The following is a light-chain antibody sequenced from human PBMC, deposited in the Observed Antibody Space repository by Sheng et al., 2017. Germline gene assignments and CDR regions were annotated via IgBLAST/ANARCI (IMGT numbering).Light chain of an antibody. J-gene: IGKJ5*01. CDR3: QQRSNWPPVIT. CDR2: DAS. CDR1: QSFGTR. V-gene: IGKV3-11*01. Sequence: ESVLTQSPATLSLSPGDRATLSCRASQSFGTRLAWYQHKPGQAPRLLIYDASIRAPGIPARFSGSGSETDFTLTISSLEPEDFAIYYCQQRSNWPPVITFGQGTRLEIK.